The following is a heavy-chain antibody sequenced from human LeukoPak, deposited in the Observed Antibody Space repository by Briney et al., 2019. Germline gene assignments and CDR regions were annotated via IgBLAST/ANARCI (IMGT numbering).Heavy chain of an antibody. CDR2: INHGGSN. J-gene: IGHJ4*02. CDR3: AGSGGSYLVRTLPTYDY. Sequence: GSLRLSFSASGFPLSSSEMDSVRQAPGKGLGWIGEINHGGSNNDNPSLKSRLTISVDTSKNQFSLKLSSVTAADTAVYYCAGSGGSYLVRTLPTYDYWGQGTLVTVSS. CDR1: GFPLSSSE. V-gene: IGHV4-34*01. D-gene: IGHD3-16*02.